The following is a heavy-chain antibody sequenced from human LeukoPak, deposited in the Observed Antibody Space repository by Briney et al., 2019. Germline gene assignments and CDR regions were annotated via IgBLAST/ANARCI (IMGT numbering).Heavy chain of an antibody. V-gene: IGHV3-20*04. D-gene: IGHD6-13*01. Sequence: TGGSLRLSCAASGFNFDDYGMSWVRQAPGKGLEWVSGINWNGGSTGYEDSVKGRFTISRDNAKNSLYLQMNSLRAEDTAVYYCARGRGRSSWDFDYWGQGTLVTVSS. CDR3: ARGRGRSSWDFDY. CDR2: INWNGGST. CDR1: GFNFDDYG. J-gene: IGHJ4*02.